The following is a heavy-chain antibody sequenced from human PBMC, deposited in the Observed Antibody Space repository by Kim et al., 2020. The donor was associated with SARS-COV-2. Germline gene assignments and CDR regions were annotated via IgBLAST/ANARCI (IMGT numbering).Heavy chain of an antibody. V-gene: IGHV3-74*01. J-gene: IGHJ4*02. CDR1: GVTFSNYW. D-gene: IGHD3-10*01. CDR2: INSDESST. CDR3: ARDGRDSGSYPYFDY. Sequence: GGSLRLSCAASGVTFSNYWKHWVRQAPGKGLVWVSHINSDESSTSYADSVKGRFTISRDNAKNTLYLQMSSLRAEDTAVYYCARDGRDSGSYPYFDYWGQGSLVTVSS.